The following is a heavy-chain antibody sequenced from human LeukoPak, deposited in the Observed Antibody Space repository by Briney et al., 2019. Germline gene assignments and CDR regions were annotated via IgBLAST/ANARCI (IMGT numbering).Heavy chain of an antibody. J-gene: IGHJ4*02. CDR3: ARAGRVRYFDWLPPRMYYFDY. D-gene: IGHD3-9*01. V-gene: IGHV1-69*13. Sequence: GASVKVSCKASGGTFSSYAISWVRQAPGQGLEWMGGIIPIFGTANYAQKFQGRVTITADESTSTAYMELSSLRSEDTAVYYCARAGRVRYFDWLPPRMYYFDYWGQGTLVTVSS. CDR2: IIPIFGTA. CDR1: GGTFSSYA.